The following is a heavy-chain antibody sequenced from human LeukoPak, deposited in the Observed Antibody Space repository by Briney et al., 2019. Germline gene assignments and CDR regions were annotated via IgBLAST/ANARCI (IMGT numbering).Heavy chain of an antibody. V-gene: IGHV3-74*01. CDR1: GFTFSSYW. J-gene: IGHJ5*02. D-gene: IGHD3-3*01. CDR2: INTDGSST. Sequence: PGGSLRLSCAASGFTFSSYWMHWVRQAPGKGLVWVSRINTDGSSTSYADSVKGRFTISRDNAKNTLYLQMNSLRAEDTAVYYCARDSDDFPYFDPWGQGTLVTVSS. CDR3: ARDSDDFPYFDP.